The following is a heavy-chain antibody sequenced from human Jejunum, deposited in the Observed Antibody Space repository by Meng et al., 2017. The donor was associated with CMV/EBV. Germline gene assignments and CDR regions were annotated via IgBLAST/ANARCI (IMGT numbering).Heavy chain of an antibody. V-gene: IGHV4-31*01. Sequence: CTGSCGSVTSGAYYWSWIRQHPRKGLEWIGYIYYNGSTYYNPSLKSPITISLDTSRNQFSLKLSSVTAADTAVYYCARTSRIHNFAFWGQGTLVTVSS. J-gene: IGHJ4*02. D-gene: IGHD1-14*01. CDR2: IYYNGST. CDR3: ARTSRIHNFAF. CDR1: CGSVTSGAYY.